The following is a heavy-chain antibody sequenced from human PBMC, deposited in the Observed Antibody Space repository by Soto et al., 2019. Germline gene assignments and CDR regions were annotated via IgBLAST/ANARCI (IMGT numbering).Heavy chain of an antibody. J-gene: IGHJ5*02. CDR3: ARERITMIVVVISSAWFDP. V-gene: IGHV1-69*13. Sequence: ASVKVSCKASGGTFSSYAISWVRQAPGQGLEWMGGIIPIFGTANYAQKFQGRVTITADESTSTAYMELSSLRSEDTAVYYCARERITMIVVVISSAWFDPWGQGTLVTVS. D-gene: IGHD3-22*01. CDR2: IIPIFGTA. CDR1: GGTFSSYA.